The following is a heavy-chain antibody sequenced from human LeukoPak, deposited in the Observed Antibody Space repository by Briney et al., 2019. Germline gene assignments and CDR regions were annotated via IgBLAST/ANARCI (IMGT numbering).Heavy chain of an antibody. CDR2: INPNSGGT. V-gene: IGHV1-2*02. D-gene: IGHD3-22*01. CDR3: ARVDSTGYYRGRGPIDY. CDR1: GYTFSGYY. Sequence: GASVKVSCKASGYTFSGYYIHWVRQAPGQGLEWMGWINPNSGGTNYAQRFQGRVTMTGDTSISTAYMDLSRLRPDDTAVYYCARVDSTGYYRGRGPIDYWGQGTLVTVSS. J-gene: IGHJ4*02.